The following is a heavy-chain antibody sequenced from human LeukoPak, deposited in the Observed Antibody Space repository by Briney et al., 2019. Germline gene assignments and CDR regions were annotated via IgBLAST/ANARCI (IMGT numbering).Heavy chain of an antibody. V-gene: IGHV4-59*01. CDR3: ARVDANYDILTGYYFRWFDP. Sequence: SETLSLTCTVSGGSISSYYWSWIRQPPGKGLEWIGYIYYSGSTNYNPSLKSRVTISVDTSKNRFSLKLSSVTAADTAVYYCARVDANYDILTGYYFRWFDPWGQGTLVTVSS. J-gene: IGHJ5*02. D-gene: IGHD3-9*01. CDR2: IYYSGST. CDR1: GGSISSYY.